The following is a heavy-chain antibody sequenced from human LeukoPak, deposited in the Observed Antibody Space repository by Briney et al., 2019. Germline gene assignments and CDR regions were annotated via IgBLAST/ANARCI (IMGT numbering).Heavy chain of an antibody. Sequence: GGSLRLSCAASGFTFSSHWMTWVRQAPGKGLEWVANIKQDGSKKSYVDSVKGRFTISRDNAKNSLYLQMNSLRAEDTAIYYCTRVGYIDEGIDYWGQGTLVTVSS. CDR1: GFTFSSHW. D-gene: IGHD5-24*01. J-gene: IGHJ4*02. CDR3: TRVGYIDEGIDY. V-gene: IGHV3-7*04. CDR2: IKQDGSKK.